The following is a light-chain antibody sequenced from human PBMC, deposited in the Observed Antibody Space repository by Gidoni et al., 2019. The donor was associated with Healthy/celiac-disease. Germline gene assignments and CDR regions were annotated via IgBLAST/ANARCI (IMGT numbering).Light chain of an antibody. J-gene: IGKJ4*01. Sequence: DIQMTQSPSSLSASVGDRVTITCRASQSISSYLNWYQQKPGKAPKLLIYAASRLQSGVPSRFSGSGSGTDFTLTISILQPEDFATYYCQQSYRTPLTFGGGTKVEIK. CDR1: QSISSY. CDR2: AAS. CDR3: QQSYRTPLT. V-gene: IGKV1-39*01.